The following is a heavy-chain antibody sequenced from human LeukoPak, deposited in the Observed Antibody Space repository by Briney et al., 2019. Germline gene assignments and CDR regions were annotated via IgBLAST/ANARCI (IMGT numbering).Heavy chain of an antibody. D-gene: IGHD3-16*02. CDR3: ARVVIVGGGNYFDP. CDR2: INAYNGNT. CDR1: AYTFTIYG. J-gene: IGHJ5*02. Sequence: ASVTVSFKASAYTFTIYGISWVRQAPGQGLEWMGWINAYNGNTNYAQKLRGRVTMTTDTSTTTAYMELRSLTSDDTAVYYCARVVIVGGGNYFDPWGQGTLVTVSS. V-gene: IGHV1-18*04.